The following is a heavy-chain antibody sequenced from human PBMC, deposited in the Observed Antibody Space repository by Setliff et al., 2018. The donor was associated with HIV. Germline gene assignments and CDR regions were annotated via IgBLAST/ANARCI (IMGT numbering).Heavy chain of an antibody. CDR2: IYTSGST. V-gene: IGHV4-4*08. D-gene: IGHD4-17*01. CDR3: ARAFYGDRFYFDY. CDR1: GGSISSYY. Sequence: SETLSLTCTVSGGSISSYYWSWIRQPPGEGLEWIGYIYTSGSTNYNPSLKSRVTISVDTSKNQFSLKLSSVTAADTAVYYCARAFYGDRFYFDYWGQGTLVTVSS. J-gene: IGHJ4*02.